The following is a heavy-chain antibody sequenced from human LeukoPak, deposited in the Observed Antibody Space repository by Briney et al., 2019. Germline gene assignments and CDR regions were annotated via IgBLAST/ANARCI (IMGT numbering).Heavy chain of an antibody. V-gene: IGHV3-49*04. CDR3: AELGISMIGGV. CDR2: IRSKAYGGTT. J-gene: IGHJ6*04. D-gene: IGHD3-10*02. CDR1: GFTSGDYA. Sequence: PGGSLRLSCTASGFTSGDYAMSWVRQAPGKGLEWVGFIRSKAYGGTTEYAASVKARFTISRDNAKNSLYLQMNSLRAEDTAVYYCAELGISMIGGVWGKGTTVTISS.